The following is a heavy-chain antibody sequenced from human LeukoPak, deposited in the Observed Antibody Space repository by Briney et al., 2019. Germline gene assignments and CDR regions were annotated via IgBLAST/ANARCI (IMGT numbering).Heavy chain of an antibody. CDR2: INHSGTT. CDR3: ARGSHDYGDFYLFDH. D-gene: IGHD4-17*01. CDR1: GASFSNYY. V-gene: IGHV4-34*01. Sequence: PSETLSLTCAVFGASFSNYYWAWIRQPPGKGLEWIGEINHSGTTNYNPSLKSRVTISMDTSKNQFSLKMTSVTAADTSVYYCARGSHDYGDFYLFDHWGQGALVTVSS. J-gene: IGHJ4*02.